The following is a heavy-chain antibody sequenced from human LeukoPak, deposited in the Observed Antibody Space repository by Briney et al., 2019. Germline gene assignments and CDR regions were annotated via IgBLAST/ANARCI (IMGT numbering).Heavy chain of an antibody. CDR3: ARSKPPAVKDYYGLDV. D-gene: IGHD6-13*01. J-gene: IGHJ6*02. CDR2: IYSGGST. V-gene: IGHV3-66*01. Sequence: SGGSLRLSCAASGFTVSSNYMNWVRQAPGRGLEWVSVIYSGGSTYYVDSVKGRFTISRDHSKNTLHLLMNSLRAEDTAVYFCARSKPPAVKDYYGLDVWGQGTTVTDSS. CDR1: GFTVSSNY.